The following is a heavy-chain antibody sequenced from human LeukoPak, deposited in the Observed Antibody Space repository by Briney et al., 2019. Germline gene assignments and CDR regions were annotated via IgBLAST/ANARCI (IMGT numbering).Heavy chain of an antibody. J-gene: IGHJ6*03. D-gene: IGHD3-3*01. CDR1: GSTFTGYY. Sequence: ASVRVSCKASGSTFTGYYMHWVRQAPGQGLEWMGRINPNSGGTNYAQKFQGRVTMTRDTSISTAYVELSRLRSDDTAVYYCARASTPHDFWSGYATYYYYYMDVWGKGTTVTVSS. CDR2: INPNSGGT. CDR3: ARASTPHDFWSGYATYYYYYMDV. V-gene: IGHV1-2*06.